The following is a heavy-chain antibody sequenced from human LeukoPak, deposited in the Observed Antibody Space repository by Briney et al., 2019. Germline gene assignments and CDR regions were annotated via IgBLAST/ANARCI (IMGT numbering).Heavy chain of an antibody. D-gene: IGHD3-9*01. V-gene: IGHV1-2*02. Sequence: ASVKVSCKASGYTFTAYHIHWVRQAPGQGLEWMGWNNPNSGGTNYAQKFQGRVAMTRDTSINTAYMELRRLRSDDTALYYCARGTKYNYDILTDYYVASGNWFDPWGQGTPVTVSS. CDR1: GYTFTAYH. CDR3: ARGTKYNYDILTDYYVASGNWFDP. CDR2: NNPNSGGT. J-gene: IGHJ5*02.